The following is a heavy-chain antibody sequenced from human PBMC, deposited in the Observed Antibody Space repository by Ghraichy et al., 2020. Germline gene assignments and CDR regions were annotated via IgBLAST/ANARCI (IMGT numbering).Heavy chain of an antibody. CDR1: GFNFSTYN. V-gene: IGHV3-21*06. J-gene: IGHJ6*02. CDR2: ISTSSNYI. Sequence: GGSLRLSCAASGFNFSTYNINWVRQTPGKGLEWISSISTSSNYIYYSDSVRVRFTVSRDNAKNLLFLQMSRLRAEDTGLYYCARDGKGASGVDYYFGLAVWGQGTTVTVSS. CDR3: ARDGKGASGVDYYFGLAV. D-gene: IGHD2-15*01.